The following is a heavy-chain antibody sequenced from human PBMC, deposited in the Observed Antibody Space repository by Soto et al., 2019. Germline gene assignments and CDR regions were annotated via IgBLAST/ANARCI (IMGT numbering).Heavy chain of an antibody. CDR3: PRGVWGVGATTDFDY. CDR2: ISYDGSNK. J-gene: IGHJ4*02. V-gene: IGHV3-30-3*01. CDR1: GFTFSSYA. D-gene: IGHD1-26*01. Sequence: QVQLVESGGGVVQPGRSLRLSCAASGFTFSSYAMHWVRQAPGKGLEWVAVISYDGSNKYYADSVKGRFTISRDNSKNTLYLQMNSLRAEDTAVYYCPRGVWGVGATTDFDYWGQGTLVTVSS.